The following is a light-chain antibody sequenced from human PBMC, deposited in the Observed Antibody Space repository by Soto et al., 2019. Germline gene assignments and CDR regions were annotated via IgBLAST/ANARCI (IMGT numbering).Light chain of an antibody. Sequence: EIVLTQSPGTLSLSPGERATLSCRASQSVSSSYLAWYQQKPGQAPRLLIYGASSRATGIPDRFSGSGSGTDFTLTISRLEPDDFAVYYCQQYDSSYTFGQGTKLEIK. J-gene: IGKJ2*01. CDR2: GAS. CDR1: QSVSSSY. CDR3: QQYDSSYT. V-gene: IGKV3-20*01.